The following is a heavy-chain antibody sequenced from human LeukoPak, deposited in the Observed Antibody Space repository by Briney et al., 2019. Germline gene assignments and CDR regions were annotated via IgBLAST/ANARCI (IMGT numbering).Heavy chain of an antibody. J-gene: IGHJ6*02. V-gene: IGHV3-30*18. Sequence: GGSLRLSCAASGFTFSSYGMHWVRQAPGKGLEWVAVISYDGSNKYYADSVKGRFTISRDNSKNTLYLQMNSLRAEDTAVYYCAKDLYYYDSSGYRPGYYYGMDVWGQGATVTVSS. D-gene: IGHD3-22*01. CDR2: ISYDGSNK. CDR3: AKDLYYYDSSGYRPGYYYGMDV. CDR1: GFTFSSYG.